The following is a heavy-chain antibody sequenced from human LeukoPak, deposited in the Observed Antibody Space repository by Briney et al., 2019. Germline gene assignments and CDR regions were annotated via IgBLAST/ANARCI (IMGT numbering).Heavy chain of an antibody. Sequence: GGSLRLSCAASGFTVSNNYMNWVRQAPGKGLEWVSVIYSGGKTNYADSVKGRFTISRDNAKNTVYLQMNRLRDEDTAVYYCAREKSHRDCFDCWGQGALVTVSS. CDR2: IYSGGKT. CDR3: AREKSHRDCFDC. CDR1: GFTVSNNY. V-gene: IGHV3-66*01. J-gene: IGHJ4*02.